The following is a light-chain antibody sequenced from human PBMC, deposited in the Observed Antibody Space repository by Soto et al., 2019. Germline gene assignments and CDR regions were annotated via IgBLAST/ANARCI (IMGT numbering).Light chain of an antibody. J-gene: IGKJ4*01. CDR3: QQYYSFPFT. CDR2: WAS. V-gene: IGKV4-1*01. CDR1: QSVLYNSNNKNY. Sequence: DIVMTQSPDSLAVSLGERATINCKSSQSVLYNSNNKNYLAWYQQKPEQPPKLLIFWASTRESGVPDRFSVSGSGTDFTLAISSLQAEDVAVYYCQQYYSFPFTFGGGTKVEI.